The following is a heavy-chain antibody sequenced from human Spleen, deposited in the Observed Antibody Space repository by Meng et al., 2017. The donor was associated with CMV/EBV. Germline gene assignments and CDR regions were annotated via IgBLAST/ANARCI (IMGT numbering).Heavy chain of an antibody. J-gene: IGHJ4*02. D-gene: IGHD1-26*01. CDR3: ASHIVGAAYFDY. V-gene: IGHV4-34*01. Sequence: LPCDVYGGSFSGYYWNWIRQPPGKGLEWIGEINHSGSTNYNASLESRLTISGDMSKNQFSLRLSSVTAADTAVYYCASHIVGAAYFDYWGQGTLVTVSS. CDR2: INHSGST. CDR1: GGSFSGYY.